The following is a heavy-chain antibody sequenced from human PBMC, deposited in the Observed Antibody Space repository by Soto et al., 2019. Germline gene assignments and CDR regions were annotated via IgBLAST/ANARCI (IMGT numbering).Heavy chain of an antibody. CDR3: ARSPRYCCSTSYFADYFDY. D-gene: IGHD2-2*01. CDR2: IYYSGST. CDR1: GGSISSGGYY. J-gene: IGHJ4*02. Sequence: SETLSLTCTVSGGSISSGGYYWSWIRQHPGKGLEWIGYIYYSGSTYYNPSLKSRVTISIDTSKNQFSLNLSSVTAADTAVYYCARSPRYCCSTSYFADYFDYWAQGTLVTVSS. V-gene: IGHV4-31*03.